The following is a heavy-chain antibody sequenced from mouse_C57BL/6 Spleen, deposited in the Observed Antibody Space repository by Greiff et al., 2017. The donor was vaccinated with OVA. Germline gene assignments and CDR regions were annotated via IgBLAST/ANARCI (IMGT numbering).Heavy chain of an antibody. CDR3: ARWPLNYYGRGD. Sequence: VQLKQSGPELVKPGASVKMSCKASGYTFTDYNMHWVKQSHGKSLEWIGYINPNNGGTSYNQKFKGKATLTVNKSSSTAYMELRSLTSEDSAVYYCARWPLNYYGRGDWGQGTTHTVSS. V-gene: IGHV1-22*01. CDR2: INPNNGGT. D-gene: IGHD1-1*01. J-gene: IGHJ2*01. CDR1: GYTFTDYN.